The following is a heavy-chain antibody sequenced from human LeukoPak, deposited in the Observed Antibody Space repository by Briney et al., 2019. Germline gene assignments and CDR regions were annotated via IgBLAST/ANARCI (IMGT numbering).Heavy chain of an antibody. D-gene: IGHD3-3*01. Sequence: PGGSLRLSCAASGFTFSSYSMNWVRQAPGKGLEWVSSISGSSTYIYYADSVNGRFTISRDNAKNSLFLQINSLRAEDTAAYYCARGGRFLDYWGQGTPVTVSS. CDR1: GFTFSSYS. CDR3: ARGGRFLDY. J-gene: IGHJ4*02. V-gene: IGHV3-21*01. CDR2: ISGSSTYI.